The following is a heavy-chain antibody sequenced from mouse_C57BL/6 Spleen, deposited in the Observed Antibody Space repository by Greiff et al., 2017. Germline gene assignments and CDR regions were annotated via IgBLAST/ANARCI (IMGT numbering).Heavy chain of an antibody. D-gene: IGHD1-3*01. V-gene: IGHV1-55*01. CDR2: IYPGSGST. Sequence: QVQLKQPGAELVKPGASVKMSCKASGYTFTSYWLTWVKQRPGQGLEWIGDIYPGSGSTNYNEKFKSKATLTVDTSSSTAYMQLSSLTSEDSAVYYCARSGLIVDYWGQGTTLTVSS. CDR1: GYTFTSYW. CDR3: ARSGLIVDY. J-gene: IGHJ2*01.